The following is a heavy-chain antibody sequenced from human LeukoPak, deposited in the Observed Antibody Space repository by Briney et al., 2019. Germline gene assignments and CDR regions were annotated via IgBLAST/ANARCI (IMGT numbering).Heavy chain of an antibody. V-gene: IGHV3-23*01. D-gene: IGHD2-15*01. CDR1: GFTFSSYA. CDR2: ISASGGST. J-gene: IGHJ4*02. Sequence: PGGSLRLSCAASGFTFSSYAMSWVRQAPGKGLDWVAAISASGGSTYYPDSVKGRFTISRDNSKNTLYLQMGSLRAEDMAVYYCARVLPGGSCYDYWGQGTLVTVSS. CDR3: ARVLPGGSCYDY.